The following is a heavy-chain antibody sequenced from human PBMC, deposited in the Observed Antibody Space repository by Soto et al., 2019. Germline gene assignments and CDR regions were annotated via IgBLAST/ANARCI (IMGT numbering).Heavy chain of an antibody. J-gene: IGHJ4*02. V-gene: IGHV4-39*01. Sequence: QLQLQESGPGLVKPSETLSLTCTVSGGSISSSSYYWGWIRQPPGKGLEWIGSIYYSGSTYYNPSLKSRVTISVDTSKNQFSLKLSSVTAADTAVYYCATRSMVRGVITRTFDYWAREPWSPSPQ. CDR3: ATRSMVRGVITRTFDY. CDR2: IYYSGST. D-gene: IGHD3-10*01. CDR1: GGSISSSSYY.